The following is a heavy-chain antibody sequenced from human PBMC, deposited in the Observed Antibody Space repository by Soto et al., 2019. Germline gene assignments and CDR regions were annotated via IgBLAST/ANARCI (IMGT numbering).Heavy chain of an antibody. CDR3: ASLITGTTWTHGMDV. D-gene: IGHD1-20*01. V-gene: IGHV1-69*13. CDR1: GGTFSSYA. J-gene: IGHJ6*02. CDR2: IIPIFGTA. Sequence: SVKVSCKASGGTFSSYAISWVRQAPGQGLEWMGGIIPIFGTANYAQKFQGRVTITADESTSTAYMELSSLRSEDTAVYYCASLITGTTWTHGMDVWGQGTTVTVSS.